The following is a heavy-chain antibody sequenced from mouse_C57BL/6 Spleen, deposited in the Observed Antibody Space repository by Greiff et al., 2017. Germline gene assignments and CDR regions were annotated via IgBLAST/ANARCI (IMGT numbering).Heavy chain of an antibody. Sequence: EVKLVESGTVLARPGASVKMSCKTSGYTFTSYWMHWVKQRPGQGLEWIGAIYPGNSDTSYNQKFKGKAKLTAVTSASTAYMELSSLTNEDSAVYYCTRKDSNYVGAWFAYWGQGTLVTVSA. CDR3: TRKDSNYVGAWFAY. J-gene: IGHJ3*01. D-gene: IGHD2-5*01. CDR1: GYTFTSYW. V-gene: IGHV1-5*01. CDR2: IYPGNSDT.